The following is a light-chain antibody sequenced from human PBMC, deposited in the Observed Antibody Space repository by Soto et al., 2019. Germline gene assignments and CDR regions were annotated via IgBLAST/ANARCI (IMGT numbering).Light chain of an antibody. V-gene: IGLV2-14*01. J-gene: IGLJ2*01. Sequence: QSALTQPASVSGSPGQSITISCTGSSSDVGGYNYVSWYQQHPGKAPKIMIYEVSNRPSGVPNRFSGSKSGNRASLTIPGRQADDDADDYCCSYTTGSTRLVFGGGTQLTVL. CDR1: SSDVGGYNY. CDR3: CSYTTGSTRLV. CDR2: EVS.